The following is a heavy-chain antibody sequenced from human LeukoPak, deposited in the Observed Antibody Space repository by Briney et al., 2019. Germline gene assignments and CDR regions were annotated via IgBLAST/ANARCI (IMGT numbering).Heavy chain of an antibody. Sequence: SETLSLTCTVSGGSISNYYWTWIRQPPGKGLEWIGYIYYSGSTNYNPSLKSRVTISVDTSKNQFSLKLSSVTAADTAVYYCVRNPHDYGDSRFDYWGQGTLVTVSS. CDR1: GGSISNYY. J-gene: IGHJ4*02. CDR3: VRNPHDYGDSRFDY. CDR2: IYYSGST. V-gene: IGHV4-59*01. D-gene: IGHD4-17*01.